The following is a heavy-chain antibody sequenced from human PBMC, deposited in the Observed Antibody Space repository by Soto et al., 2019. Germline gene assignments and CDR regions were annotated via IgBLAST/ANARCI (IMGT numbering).Heavy chain of an antibody. V-gene: IGHV1-69*01. D-gene: IGHD5-18*01. CDR3: ATGGRGYSYAPRFYFEY. J-gene: IGHJ4*02. CDR1: GAIFSSNA. CDR2: ILPIVGRT. Sequence: QVQLVQSGAEVKKPGSSVKVTCKASGAIFSSNAISWVRQAPGQGLEWMGGILPIVGRTNYAQKFQGRVTITADESTRTAYMELSRLKSEDTAVYYCATGGRGYSYAPRFYFEYWGQGTLVSVSS.